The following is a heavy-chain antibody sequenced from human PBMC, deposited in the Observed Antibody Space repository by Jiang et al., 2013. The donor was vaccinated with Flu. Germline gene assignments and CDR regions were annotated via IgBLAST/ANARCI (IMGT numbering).Heavy chain of an antibody. CDR3: TRDLVRDIILIPATYFDY. D-gene: IGHD2-2*01. CDR1: GFSFGDYA. V-gene: IGHV3-49*03. CDR2: IRNKLYRGTT. J-gene: IGHJ4*02. Sequence: VQLLESGGGLVQPGRSLRLSCTASGFSFGDYAVSWLRQAPGKGLEWVGFIRNKLYRGTTDYAASVKGRFTISRDDYKSIAYLQMSSLKTEDTAVYYCTRDLVRDIILIPATYFDYWGQGALVTVSS.